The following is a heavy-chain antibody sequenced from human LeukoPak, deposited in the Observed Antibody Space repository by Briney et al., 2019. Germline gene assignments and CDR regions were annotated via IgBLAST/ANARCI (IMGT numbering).Heavy chain of an antibody. V-gene: IGHV4-4*07. J-gene: IGHJ4*02. CDR1: GGPISSYY. D-gene: IGHD3-22*01. CDR3: ARERGPMIVGYFDY. Sequence: SETLSLTCTVSGGPISSYYWSWIRQPAGKGLEWIGRIYTSGSTNYNPSLKSRVTMSVDTSKNQFSLKLSSVTAADTAVYYCARERGPMIVGYFDYWGQGTLVTVSS. CDR2: IYTSGST.